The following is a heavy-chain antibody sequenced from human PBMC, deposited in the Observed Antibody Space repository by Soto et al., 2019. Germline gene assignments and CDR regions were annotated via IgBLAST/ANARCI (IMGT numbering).Heavy chain of an antibody. Sequence: EVQLLESGGGLVQPGGSLRLSCAASGFTFSSYAMSWVRQAPGKGLEWVSAISGSGGSTYYADSVKGRFTISRDNSENTLYLQMNSLRAEDTAVYYCAKERITMVRGVIIGENYFDYWGQGTLVTVSS. V-gene: IGHV3-23*01. CDR2: ISGSGGST. D-gene: IGHD3-10*01. J-gene: IGHJ4*02. CDR1: GFTFSSYA. CDR3: AKERITMVRGVIIGENYFDY.